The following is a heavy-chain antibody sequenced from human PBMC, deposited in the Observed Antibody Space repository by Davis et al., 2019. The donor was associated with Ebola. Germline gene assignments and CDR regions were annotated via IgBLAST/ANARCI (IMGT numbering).Heavy chain of an antibody. V-gene: IGHV4-59*01. CDR3: ARARPYWFDP. Sequence: SETLSLTCTVSGGSISSYYWSWIRQPPGKGLERIGYIYYSGSTNYNPSLKSRVTISVDTSKNQFSLKLSSVTAADTAVYYCARARPYWFDPWGQGTLVTVSS. CDR1: GGSISSYY. CDR2: IYYSGST. J-gene: IGHJ5*02.